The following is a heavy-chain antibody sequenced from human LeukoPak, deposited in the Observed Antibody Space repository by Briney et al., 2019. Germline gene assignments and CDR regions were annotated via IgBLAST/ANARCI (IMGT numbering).Heavy chain of an antibody. CDR2: IRSKAYGGTT. V-gene: IGHV3-49*04. Sequence: GGSLRHSCTASGFTFGDFAMSWVRQAPGKGLEWVGFIRSKAYGGTTEYAASVKGRFTISRDDSKSIAYLQMNSLKTEDTAVYFCTRALRGWYDIWGQRRVVTVSS. CDR3: TRALRGWYDI. D-gene: IGHD6-19*01. J-gene: IGHJ3*02. CDR1: GFTFGDFA.